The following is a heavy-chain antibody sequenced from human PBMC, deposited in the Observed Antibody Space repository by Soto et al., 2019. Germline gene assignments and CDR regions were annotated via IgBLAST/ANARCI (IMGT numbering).Heavy chain of an antibody. Sequence: ASVKVSCKASGYTFTSYGISWVRQAPGQGLEWMGWISAYNGNTNYAQKLQGRVTMTTDTSTSTAYMELRSLRSGDTAVYYCARESSLSYYGSGSYPYASDYWGQGTLVTVSS. V-gene: IGHV1-18*01. J-gene: IGHJ4*02. CDR2: ISAYNGNT. CDR3: ARESSLSYYGSGSYPYASDY. D-gene: IGHD3-10*01. CDR1: GYTFTSYG.